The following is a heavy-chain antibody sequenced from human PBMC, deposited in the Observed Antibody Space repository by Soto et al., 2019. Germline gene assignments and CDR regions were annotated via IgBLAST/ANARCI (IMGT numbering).Heavy chain of an antibody. CDR2: ISTNSDYI. J-gene: IGHJ6*02. V-gene: IGHV3-21*01. CDR3: ARGVSAERRTDGDYYYYYPMDV. D-gene: IGHD2-21*01. Sequence: GSLRLSCASSGFTFASYNMLWVRQAPGKGLEWVASISTNSDYIYHADSVKGRFNVSRDNAKKSLFLEMTTLRDEDTAVYYCARGVSAERRTDGDYYYYYPMDVWGQGTTVTVSS. CDR1: GFTFASYN.